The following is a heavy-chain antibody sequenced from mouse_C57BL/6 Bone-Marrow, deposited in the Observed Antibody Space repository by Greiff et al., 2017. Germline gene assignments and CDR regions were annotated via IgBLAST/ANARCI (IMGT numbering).Heavy chain of an antibody. D-gene: IGHD2-4*01. CDR2: IYPGDGDT. CDR3: ARHSLYYDYDESYFDY. Sequence: QVQLKQSGAELVKPGASVKISCKASGYAFSSYWMNWVKQRPGTGLEWIGQIYPGDGDTNYNGKFKGKDTLTADKSSSTAYMQLSSLTSEDSAVYFCARHSLYYDYDESYFDYWGQGTTLTVSS. CDR1: GYAFSSYW. J-gene: IGHJ2*01. V-gene: IGHV1-80*01.